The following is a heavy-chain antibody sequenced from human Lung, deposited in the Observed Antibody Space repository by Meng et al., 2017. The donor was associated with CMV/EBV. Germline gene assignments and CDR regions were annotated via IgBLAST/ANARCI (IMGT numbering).Heavy chain of an antibody. D-gene: IGHD6-13*01. Sequence: ASXXVSXKASGYTFTSYCMHWVRQAHGQGLEWMGRINRSGGCTSYAQKFQGRVTMTRDTSTSTVYMELSSLRSEDTAVYYCARVWPAVGTGFFDYLGQGALVTVSS. CDR1: GYTFTSYC. V-gene: IGHV1-46*01. CDR2: INRSGGCT. J-gene: IGHJ4*02. CDR3: ARVWPAVGTGFFDY.